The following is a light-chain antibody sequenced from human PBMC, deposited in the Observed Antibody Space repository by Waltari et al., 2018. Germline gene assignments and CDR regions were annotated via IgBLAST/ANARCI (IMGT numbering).Light chain of an antibody. CDR2: VNSDGSH. CDR3: QTGGHGTWV. V-gene: IGLV4-69*01. J-gene: IGLJ3*02. Sequence: QLVLTQSPSASASLGASVKLTCTLSSGHSSNIIAWLQQQPEKGPRYSMKVNSDGSHSKGDELPDRFSGSSSGAARYLTISSLQSEDEADYYCQTGGHGTWVFGGGTKLTVL. CDR1: SGHSSNI.